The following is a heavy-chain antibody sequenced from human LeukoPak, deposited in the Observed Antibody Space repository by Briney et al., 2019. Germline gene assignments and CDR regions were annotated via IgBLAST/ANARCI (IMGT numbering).Heavy chain of an antibody. CDR2: IYYSGST. D-gene: IGHD3-10*01. CDR3: AGNSASSYGNQPS. J-gene: IGHJ4*02. V-gene: IGHV4-59*08. CDR1: GGSMTKYY. Sequence: SGTLSLTCTVSGGSMTKYYWNWIRQPPGKGLEWIGYIYYSGSTIYNPSLRSRVTISVDTSKNQFSLKLSSVTAADTAAYYCAGNSASSYGNQPSWGQGTLVTVSS.